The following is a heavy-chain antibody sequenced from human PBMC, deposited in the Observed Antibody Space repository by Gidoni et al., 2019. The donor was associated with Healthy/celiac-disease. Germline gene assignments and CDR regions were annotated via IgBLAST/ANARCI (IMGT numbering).Heavy chain of an antibody. CDR2: IFSNDEK. V-gene: IGHV2-26*01. Sequence: QVTLKESGPVLVKPTETLTLTCTVSGFSLSNARMGVSWIRQPPGKALEWLAHIFSNDEKSYSTSLKSRLNISKDTSKSQVVLTMTNMEPVDTATYYCARIKGGRDGYNLVSNRFDYWGQGTLVTVSS. CDR1: GFSLSNARMG. CDR3: ARIKGGRDGYNLVSNRFDY. J-gene: IGHJ4*02. D-gene: IGHD5-12*01.